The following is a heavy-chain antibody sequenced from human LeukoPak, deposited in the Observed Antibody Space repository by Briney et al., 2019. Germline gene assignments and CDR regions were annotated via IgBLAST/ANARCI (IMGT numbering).Heavy chain of an antibody. V-gene: IGHV3-23*01. J-gene: IGHJ4*02. CDR3: AKVQFNWGPIDY. CDR1: GFTFSNFA. CDR2: IDGSGDKT. Sequence: GGSLRLSCAASGFTFSNFAIRWVRQVPGKGLEWVSSIDGSGDKTHYPDSVRGRFTVSRDNSKNTLYLQMNSLRVEDTAIYFCAKVQFNWGPIDYWGQGTPVIVSS. D-gene: IGHD7-27*01.